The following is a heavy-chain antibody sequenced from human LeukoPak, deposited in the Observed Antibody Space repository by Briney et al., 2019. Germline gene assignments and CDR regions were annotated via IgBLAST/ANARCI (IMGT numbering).Heavy chain of an antibody. V-gene: IGHV3-20*04. D-gene: IGHD1-26*01. CDR2: LDWNGVST. Sequence: GGSLRLSCAASGFTFDDYGMSWVRQAPGKGLEWVSGLDWNGVSTGYADSVKGRFTISRDNAKNSLYLQMNSLRAEDTAFYYCSRRRGTYYDYWGQGTLVTVSS. CDR3: SRRRGTYYDY. J-gene: IGHJ4*02. CDR1: GFTFDDYG.